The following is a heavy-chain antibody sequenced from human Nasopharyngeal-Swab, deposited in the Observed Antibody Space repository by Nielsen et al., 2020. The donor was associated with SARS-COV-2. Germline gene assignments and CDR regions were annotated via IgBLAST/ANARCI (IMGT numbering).Heavy chain of an antibody. CDR2: ISYSGIS. V-gene: IGHV4-31*02. J-gene: IGHJ2*01. CDR3: ARSPGEDYDSTALYWYFDL. D-gene: IGHD3-3*01. Sequence: WIRQPPGEGPEWIGYISYSGISYYIPSLKSRLTISVDTSKNQISLRLSSLTAADTAVYYCARSPGEDYDSTALYWYFDLWGRGTLVTVSS.